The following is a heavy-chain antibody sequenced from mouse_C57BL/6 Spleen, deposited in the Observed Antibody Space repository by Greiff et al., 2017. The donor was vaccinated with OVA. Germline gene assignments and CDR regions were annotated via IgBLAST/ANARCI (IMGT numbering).Heavy chain of an antibody. CDR1: GYSITSGYY. CDR2: ISYDGSN. CDR3: ARNGDYVYFDY. V-gene: IGHV3-6*01. Sequence: EVQLQESGPGLVKPSQSLSLTCSVTGYSITSGYYWNWIRQFPGNKLEWMGYISYDGSNNYNPSLKNRISITRDTSKNQFFLKLNSVTTEDTATYYCARNGDYVYFDYWGQGTTLTVSS. D-gene: IGHD2-4*01. J-gene: IGHJ2*01.